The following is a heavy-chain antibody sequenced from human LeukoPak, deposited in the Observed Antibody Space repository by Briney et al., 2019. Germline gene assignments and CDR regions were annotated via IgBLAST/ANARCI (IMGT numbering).Heavy chain of an antibody. D-gene: IGHD6-19*01. CDR1: GYTFTGYY. V-gene: IGHV1-46*01. Sequence: GASVKVSCKASGYTFTGYYMHWVRQAPGQGLEWMGIINPSGGGTTYAQKFQGRVTMTRDTSTSTVYMELSSLRSEDTAVYYCAKVAVTGPFDYWGQGTLVTVSS. J-gene: IGHJ4*02. CDR3: AKVAVTGPFDY. CDR2: INPSGGGT.